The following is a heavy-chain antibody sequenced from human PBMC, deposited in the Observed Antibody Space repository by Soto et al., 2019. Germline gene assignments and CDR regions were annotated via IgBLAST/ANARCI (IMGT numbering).Heavy chain of an antibody. CDR3: VKVLARGVGVPRFCFDS. CDR2: INADGTST. Sequence: PGGSLRLSCAASGFTFSNSWMHWVRQVSGKGLEWVSRINADGTSTSYADSVKGRCTISRDNAKNTLYLHVNSLRAEDTAVYYCVKVLARGVGVPRFCFDSWGQGALVTVSS. CDR1: GFTFSNSW. V-gene: IGHV3-74*01. D-gene: IGHD2-2*01. J-gene: IGHJ4*02.